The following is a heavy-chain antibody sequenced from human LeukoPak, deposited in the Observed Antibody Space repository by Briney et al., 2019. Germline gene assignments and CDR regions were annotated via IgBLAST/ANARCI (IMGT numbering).Heavy chain of an antibody. CDR2: ISYDGSNK. Sequence: PGRSLRLSCAASGFTFSSYAMHWVRQAPGEGLEWVAVISYDGSNKYYADSVKGRFTISRDNSKNTLYLQMNSLRAEDTAVYYCARALYSSSPPEFDYWGQGTLVTVSS. J-gene: IGHJ4*02. V-gene: IGHV3-30*04. CDR1: GFTFSSYA. D-gene: IGHD6-13*01. CDR3: ARALYSSSPPEFDY.